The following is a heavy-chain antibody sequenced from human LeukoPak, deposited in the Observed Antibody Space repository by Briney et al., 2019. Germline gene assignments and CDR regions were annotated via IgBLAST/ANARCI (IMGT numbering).Heavy chain of an antibody. CDR3: ARVGTVAATTARGYFDY. Sequence: SETLSLTCTVSGVSLSNSFWSWVRQPPGKGLEWIGYIFYSGSTKYNPSLKSRVTISVDTSKNQFSLKLSSVTAADTAVYYCARVGTVAATTARGYFDYWGQGTLVTVSS. CDR2: IFYSGST. D-gene: IGHD2-15*01. V-gene: IGHV4-59*12. J-gene: IGHJ4*02. CDR1: GVSLSNSF.